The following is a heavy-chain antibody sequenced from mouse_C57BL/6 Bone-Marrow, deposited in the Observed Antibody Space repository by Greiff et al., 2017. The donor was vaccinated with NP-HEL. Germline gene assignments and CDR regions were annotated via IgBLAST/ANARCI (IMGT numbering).Heavy chain of an antibody. CDR1: GYTFTDYN. Sequence: VQLQQSGPELVKPGASVKIPCKASGYTFTDYNMDWVKQSHGKSLEWIGDINPNNGGTIYNQKFKGKATLTVDKSSSTAYMELRSLTSEDTAVYYCVRYWYFDVWGTGTTVTVSS. V-gene: IGHV1-18*01. CDR3: VRYWYFDV. J-gene: IGHJ1*03. D-gene: IGHD1-1*01. CDR2: INPNNGGT.